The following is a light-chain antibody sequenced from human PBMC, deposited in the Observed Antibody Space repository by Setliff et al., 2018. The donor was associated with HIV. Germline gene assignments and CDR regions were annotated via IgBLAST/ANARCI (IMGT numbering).Light chain of an antibody. J-gene: IGLJ1*01. V-gene: IGLV2-11*01. Sequence: QSALAQPRSVSGSLGQSVTISCTGTSGDVGGYNFVSWYQHHPGKAPKLMIYDVSNRPSGVPDRFSGSKSGNTASLTISGLQAEDETDYYCCSYAGSSTFVFGTGTKVTVL. CDR2: DVS. CDR3: CSYAGSSTFV. CDR1: SGDVGGYNF.